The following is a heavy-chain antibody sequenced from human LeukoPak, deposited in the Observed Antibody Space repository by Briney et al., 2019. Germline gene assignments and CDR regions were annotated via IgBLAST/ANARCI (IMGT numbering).Heavy chain of an antibody. CDR2: IYYSGST. CDR1: GGSISSYY. CDR3: ARRYCSSTSCFIDY. V-gene: IGHV4-59*08. J-gene: IGHJ4*02. Sequence: PSETLSLTCTVSGGSISSYYWSWIRQPPGKGLEWIGYIYYSGSTNYNPSLKSRVTISVDTSKNQFSLELSSVTAADTAVYYCARRYCSSTSCFIDYWGQGTLVTVSS. D-gene: IGHD2-2*01.